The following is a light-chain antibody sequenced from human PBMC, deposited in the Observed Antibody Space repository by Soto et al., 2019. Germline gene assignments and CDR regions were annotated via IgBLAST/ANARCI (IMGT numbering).Light chain of an antibody. CDR1: QSVSSY. CDR3: QQYGSSHT. J-gene: IGKJ5*01. V-gene: IGKV3-20*01. Sequence: EIVLTQSPATLSLSPGERATLSCRASQSVSSYLAWYQQKPGQAPRLLIYGASSRATGIPDRFSGSGSGTDFTLTISRLEPEDFAVYYCQQYGSSHTFGQGTRLEI. CDR2: GAS.